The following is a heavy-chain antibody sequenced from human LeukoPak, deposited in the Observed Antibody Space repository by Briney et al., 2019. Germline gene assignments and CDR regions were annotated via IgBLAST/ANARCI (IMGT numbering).Heavy chain of an antibody. J-gene: IGHJ4*02. CDR2: INTDGGIL. V-gene: IGHV3-74*01. D-gene: IGHD6-19*01. Sequence: GGSLRLSCAASGFTFSNYWMHWVRQAPGKGLVWFSLINTDGGILTYADSVKGRVTISRDNARNTLYLQMNSLRAEDSAVYYCARSMGIAVSRNSNFDYWGQGILVTVSS. CDR3: ARSMGIAVSRNSNFDY. CDR1: GFTFSNYW.